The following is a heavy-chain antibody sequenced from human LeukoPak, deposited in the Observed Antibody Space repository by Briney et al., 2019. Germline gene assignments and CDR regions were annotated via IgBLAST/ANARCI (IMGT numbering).Heavy chain of an antibody. D-gene: IGHD2-15*01. V-gene: IGHV3-43*02. Sequence: GGSLRLSCAASGFSFDDYAMHWVRQAPGKGLEWVSLISGDGGNTYYADSVKGRFTISRDNSEDSLYLQMNSLRTEDTALYYCVNGRYCSGGSCYHGGLLLDPWGQGTLVTVSS. J-gene: IGHJ5*02. CDR3: VNGRYCSGGSCYHGGLLLDP. CDR2: ISGDGGNT. CDR1: GFSFDDYA.